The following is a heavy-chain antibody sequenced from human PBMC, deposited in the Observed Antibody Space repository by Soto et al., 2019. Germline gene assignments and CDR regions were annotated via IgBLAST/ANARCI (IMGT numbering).Heavy chain of an antibody. CDR2: IYYSGST. CDR3: ACIFSGGYGYGFYYYGMDV. D-gene: IGHD5-18*01. Sequence: SETLSLTCTVSGGSISSSSYYWGWIRQPPGKGLKWIGCIYYSGSTYYNPSLKSRVTISVDTSKNHFSLKLSSVTAADTAVYYCACIFSGGYGYGFYYYGMDVWGQGTTVTVSS. CDR1: GGSISSSSYY. J-gene: IGHJ6*02. V-gene: IGHV4-39*01.